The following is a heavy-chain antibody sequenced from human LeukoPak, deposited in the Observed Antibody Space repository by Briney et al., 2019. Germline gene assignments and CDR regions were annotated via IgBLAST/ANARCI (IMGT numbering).Heavy chain of an antibody. D-gene: IGHD1-26*01. J-gene: IGHJ3*02. Sequence: GESLKISCKGSGYSFTSYWIGWVRQMPGKGLEWMGIIYPGDSDTGYSPSFQGQVTISADKSISTAYLQWSSLKASDTAMYYCARLGAAPDDAFDIWGQGTMVTVSS. CDR3: ARLGAAPDDAFDI. V-gene: IGHV5-51*01. CDR2: IYPGDSDT. CDR1: GYSFTSYW.